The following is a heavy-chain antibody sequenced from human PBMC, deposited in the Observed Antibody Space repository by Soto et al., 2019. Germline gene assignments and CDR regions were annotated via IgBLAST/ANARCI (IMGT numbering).Heavy chain of an antibody. V-gene: IGHV1-3*01. D-gene: IGHD2-21*01. J-gene: IGHJ2*01. CDR3: ARVPGYSIGDL. CDR1: GYTFTSYA. CDR2: INAGNGNT. Sequence: QVQLVQSGAEVKKPGASVKVSCKASGYTFTSYAMHWVRQAPGQRLEWMGWINAGNGNTKYSQKFQGRVTITRDTSASTSYMELSSLRSEDTAVYYCARVPGYSIGDLWGRGTLVTVSS.